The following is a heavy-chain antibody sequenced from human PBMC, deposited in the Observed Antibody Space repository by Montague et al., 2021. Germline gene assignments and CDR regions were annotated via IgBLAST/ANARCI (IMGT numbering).Heavy chain of an antibody. V-gene: IGHV4-38-2*02. Sequence: SETLSLTCTVSRSLINSDYYWGWIRQPPGKGLEWMGIVTHGGRTYYNPSLKSRVTISVDTSNNLFSLKLSSVTAADTAMYYCARARDGYYYMGIWGKGTTITVSS. CDR2: VTHGGRT. CDR1: RSLINSDYY. J-gene: IGHJ6*03. CDR3: ARARDGYYYMGI.